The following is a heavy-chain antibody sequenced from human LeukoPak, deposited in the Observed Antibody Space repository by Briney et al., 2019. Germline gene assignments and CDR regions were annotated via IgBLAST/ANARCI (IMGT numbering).Heavy chain of an antibody. CDR3: TTDPWGYDSSGYYLSDY. V-gene: IGHV3-15*01. Sequence: PGGSLRLSCAASGFTFSNAWMSWVRQAPGKGLEWVGRIKSKTGGGTTDYAAPVKGRFTISRDDSKNTLYLQMNSLKTEDTAVYYCTTDPWGYDSSGYYLSDYWGQGTLVTVSS. D-gene: IGHD3-22*01. CDR2: IKSKTGGGTT. CDR1: GFTFSNAW. J-gene: IGHJ4*02.